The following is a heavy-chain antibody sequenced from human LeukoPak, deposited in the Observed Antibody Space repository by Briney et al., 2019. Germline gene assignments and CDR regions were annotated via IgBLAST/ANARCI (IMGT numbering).Heavy chain of an antibody. Sequence: ASVKVSCKASGYSFSSYGISWVRQAPGQGLGWMGWISGNSGNTNYAQNLQGRVTMTTDTSTNTAYMELRSLRSDDTAVYYCAREGSAVTKHAFDIWGQGTMVTVSS. CDR1: GYSFSSYG. CDR3: AREGSAVTKHAFDI. J-gene: IGHJ3*02. V-gene: IGHV1-18*01. D-gene: IGHD4-17*01. CDR2: ISGNSGNT.